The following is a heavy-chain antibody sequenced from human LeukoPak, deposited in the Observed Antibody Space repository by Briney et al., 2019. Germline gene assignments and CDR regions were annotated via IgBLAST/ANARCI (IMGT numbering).Heavy chain of an antibody. Sequence: GASVKVSFKASGYTFTTYDINWVRQATGQGLEWMGWMNTNSGNTGYAQKFQGRVTMTTSTSITTAYMELSSLRSEDTAVYYRARDIYGLGDTFDIWGQGTMVTVSS. CDR1: GYTFTTYD. D-gene: IGHD5-18*01. J-gene: IGHJ3*02. V-gene: IGHV1-8*01. CDR3: ARDIYGLGDTFDI. CDR2: MNTNSGNT.